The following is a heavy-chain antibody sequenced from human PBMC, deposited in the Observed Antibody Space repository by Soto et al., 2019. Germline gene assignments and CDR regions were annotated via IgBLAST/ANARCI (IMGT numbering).Heavy chain of an antibody. Sequence: SETLSLTCTVSGGSISRGPYSWGWIRQAPGKGLEWIGTFYYSGSTNYNPSLESRVTISVDTSKNQFSLKVSSVTAADTAVYYCARLGGYCSSTSCYGYYGMDVWGQGTTVTVSS. J-gene: IGHJ6*02. CDR1: GGSISRGPYS. CDR2: FYYSGST. CDR3: ARLGGYCSSTSCYGYYGMDV. V-gene: IGHV4-39*01. D-gene: IGHD2-2*01.